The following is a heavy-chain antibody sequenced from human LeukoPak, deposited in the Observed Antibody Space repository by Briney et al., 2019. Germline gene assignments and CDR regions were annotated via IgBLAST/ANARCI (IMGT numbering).Heavy chain of an antibody. D-gene: IGHD3-22*01. Sequence: GRSLRLSCAASGFTFSSYGMHWVRQAPGKGLEWMAVISYDGSNKYYADSVKGRFTISRDNSKNTLSLQMTSLRAEDTAVYYCATDYDSSGSARDYWGQGTLVTVSS. J-gene: IGHJ4*02. V-gene: IGHV3-30*03. CDR3: ATDYDSSGSARDY. CDR1: GFTFSSYG. CDR2: ISYDGSNK.